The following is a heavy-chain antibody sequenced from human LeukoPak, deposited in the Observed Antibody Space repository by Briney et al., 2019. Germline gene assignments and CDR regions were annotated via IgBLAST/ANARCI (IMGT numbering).Heavy chain of an antibody. V-gene: IGHV4-39*01. CDR3: ARQPGHYYDSSGYNFDY. CDR1: GGSISSSSYY. J-gene: IGHJ4*02. CDR2: INYSGST. D-gene: IGHD3-22*01. Sequence: PSETLSLTCTVSGGSISSSSYYWGWIRQPPGKGLEWIGSINYSGSTYYNPSLKSRVTISVDTSKNQFSLKLSSVTAADTAVYYCARQPGHYYDSSGYNFDYWGQGTLVTVSS.